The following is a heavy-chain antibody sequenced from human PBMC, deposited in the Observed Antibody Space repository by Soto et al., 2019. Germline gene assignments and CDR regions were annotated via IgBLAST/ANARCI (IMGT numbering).Heavy chain of an antibody. J-gene: IGHJ4*02. V-gene: IGHV5-51*01. CDR1: GYSFTSYW. Sequence: PGESLKISCKGSGYSFTSYWIGWVRQMPGKGLEWMGIIYPGDSDTRYSPSFQGQVTISADKAISTAYLQRSSLKASDTAMYYCARQHYYDSSGYYYVGRSFDYWGQGTLVTVSS. CDR3: ARQHYYDSSGYYYVGRSFDY. CDR2: IYPGDSDT. D-gene: IGHD3-22*01.